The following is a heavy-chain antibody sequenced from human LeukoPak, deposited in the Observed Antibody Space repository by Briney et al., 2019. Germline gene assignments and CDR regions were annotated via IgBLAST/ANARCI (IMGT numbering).Heavy chain of an antibody. CDR1: GDSISIYY. D-gene: IGHD3-22*01. J-gene: IGHJ4*02. Sequence: SETLSLTCTVSGDSISIYYWSWIRQPPGKGLEWIGYIYYTGSTTYNPSLKSRLTTSIDTSKNQFSLNLISLTAADTAVYYCARGRGDSRGTSFDSWGQGTLVTVSS. V-gene: IGHV4-59*01. CDR3: ARGRGDSRGTSFDS. CDR2: IYYTGST.